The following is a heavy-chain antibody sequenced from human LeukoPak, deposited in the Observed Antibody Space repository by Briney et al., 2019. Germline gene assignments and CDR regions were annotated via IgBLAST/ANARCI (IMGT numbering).Heavy chain of an antibody. CDR3: ARDPRFGVVKKNYYYYGMDV. CDR1: GGTFSSYA. D-gene: IGHD3-3*01. CDR2: IIPILGIA. V-gene: IGHV1-69*04. J-gene: IGHJ6*02. Sequence: ASVKASCKASGGTFSSYAISWVRQAPGQGLEWMGRIIPILGIANYAQKFQGRVTITADKSTSTAYMELSSLRSEDTAVYYCARDPRFGVVKKNYYYYGMDVWGQGTTVTVSS.